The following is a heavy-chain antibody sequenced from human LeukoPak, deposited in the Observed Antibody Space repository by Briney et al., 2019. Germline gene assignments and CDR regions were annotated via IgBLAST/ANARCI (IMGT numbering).Heavy chain of an antibody. CDR1: GYTFTNYW. Sequence: PGESLKIYCKGSGYTFTNYWIAWVRQIPGKGLEYMGIIYPGDSDTRYSPSFQGQVTISVDKSISTAYLQWSSLKASDTAMYYCARRPLRSSGYYFDSWGQGTLVTVSS. V-gene: IGHV5-51*01. D-gene: IGHD3-22*01. J-gene: IGHJ4*02. CDR2: IYPGDSDT. CDR3: ARRPLRSSGYYFDS.